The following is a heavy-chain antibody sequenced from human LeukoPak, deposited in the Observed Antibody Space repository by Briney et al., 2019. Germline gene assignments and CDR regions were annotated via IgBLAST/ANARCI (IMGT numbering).Heavy chain of an antibody. J-gene: IGHJ4*02. CDR2: ISSSSSYI. V-gene: IGHV3-21*01. Sequence: GGSLRLSCAASGFTFSSYSMNWVRQAPGKGLEWVSSISSSSSYIYYAGSVKGRFTISRDNAKNSLYLQMNSLRAEDTAVYYCARRRGGVVVITAGIDYWGQGTLVTVSS. CDR3: ARRRGGVVVITAGIDY. CDR1: GFTFSSYS. D-gene: IGHD3-22*01.